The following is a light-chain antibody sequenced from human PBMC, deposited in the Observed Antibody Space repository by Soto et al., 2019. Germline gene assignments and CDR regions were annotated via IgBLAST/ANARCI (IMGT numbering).Light chain of an antibody. V-gene: IGKV1-39*01. Sequence: DIQMTQSPSSLSASVGDRVTITCRASQPISNYLNWYQQEAGEAPKVLIFGASSLQTGVPSKFSGSGYGTDFTLIINNLHPDDFATYYCQQTHAVPLTFGQGTRLEIK. J-gene: IGKJ5*01. CDR1: QPISNY. CDR3: QQTHAVPLT. CDR2: GAS.